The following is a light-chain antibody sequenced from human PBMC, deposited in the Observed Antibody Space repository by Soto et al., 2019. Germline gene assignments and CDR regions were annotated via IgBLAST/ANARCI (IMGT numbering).Light chain of an antibody. CDR3: QKYNHAPT. CDR2: AAS. CDR1: QGISNY. V-gene: IGKV1-27*01. Sequence: DIQMTQSPSSLSASVGDRVTITCRASQGISNYLAWYQQKPGKVPEVLIYAASTLQSGVPSRFSGSGSGTDFTLTISILQPEDVATYYCQKYNHAPTFGGGTKVEIK. J-gene: IGKJ4*01.